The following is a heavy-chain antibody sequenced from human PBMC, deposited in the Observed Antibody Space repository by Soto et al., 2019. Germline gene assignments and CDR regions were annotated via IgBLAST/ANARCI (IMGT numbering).Heavy chain of an antibody. CDR2: ISAYNGNT. J-gene: IGHJ5*02. CDR3: ARDKKDIVVVVAATPNWFDP. V-gene: IGHV1-18*01. Sequence: QVQLVQSGAEVKKPGASVKVSCKASGYTFTSYGISWVRQAPGQGLEWMGWISAYNGNTNYAQKLQGRVTMTTDTSTSTAYMERRSLRSDDTAVYYCARDKKDIVVVVAATPNWFDPWGQGTLVTVSS. CDR1: GYTFTSYG. D-gene: IGHD2-15*01.